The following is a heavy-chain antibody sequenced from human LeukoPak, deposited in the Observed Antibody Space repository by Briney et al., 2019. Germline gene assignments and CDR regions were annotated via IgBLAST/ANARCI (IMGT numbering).Heavy chain of an antibody. CDR2: IYHSGST. CDR3: ARHRAAGWFGELLPIDY. J-gene: IGHJ4*02. D-gene: IGHD3-10*01. V-gene: IGHV4-38-2*01. Sequence: SETLSLTCAVSGYSISSGHYWGWIRQPPGKGLEWIGSIYHSGSTYYNPSLKSRVTISVDTSKNQFSLKLSSVTAADTAVYYCARHRAAGWFGELLPIDYWGQGTLVTVSS. CDR1: GYSISSGHY.